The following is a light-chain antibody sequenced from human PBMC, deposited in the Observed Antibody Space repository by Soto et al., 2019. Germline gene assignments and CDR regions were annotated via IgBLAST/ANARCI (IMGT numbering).Light chain of an antibody. CDR1: SSNIGNNA. CDR3: ASWDDSLNGPV. Sequence: QSVLTKPPSVSEAPRQRVTIPCSGSSSNIGNNAVNWYQQLPGKAPKVLIYYDDLLPSGVSDRFSGSKSGTSDSLASSGLQSEDAADYYGASWDDSLNGPVFGGGTKLTVL. V-gene: IGLV1-36*01. J-gene: IGLJ2*01. CDR2: YDD.